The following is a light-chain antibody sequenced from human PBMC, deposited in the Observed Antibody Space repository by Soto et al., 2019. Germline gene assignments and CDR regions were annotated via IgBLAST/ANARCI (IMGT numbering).Light chain of an antibody. J-gene: IGKJ5*01. CDR3: QQRSNWIT. CDR2: DAP. CDR1: QSVSRY. Sequence: EIVLTQSPCTLSLSPGERATLSCRASQSVSRYLAWSQQKPGQAPSLLICDAPDRANGIPARFSGSGSGTDFILTISSLEPEDFAIYYCQQRSNWITFGQGTRLEV. V-gene: IGKV3-11*01.